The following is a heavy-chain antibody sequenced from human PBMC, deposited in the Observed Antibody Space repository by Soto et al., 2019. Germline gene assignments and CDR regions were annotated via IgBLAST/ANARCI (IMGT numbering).Heavy chain of an antibody. V-gene: IGHV3-11*01. Sequence: VGSLGLSCGASGFTFSNYYMSWIRQAPGKGLEWVSYISSTGRTIYYADSVKGRFTVSRDNAQNSLSLKLNSLRVEDTAVYYCARSYSSGWEFDYWGQGTQVTVSS. CDR3: ARSYSSGWEFDY. J-gene: IGHJ4*02. CDR2: ISSTGRTI. CDR1: GFTFSNYY. D-gene: IGHD6-19*01.